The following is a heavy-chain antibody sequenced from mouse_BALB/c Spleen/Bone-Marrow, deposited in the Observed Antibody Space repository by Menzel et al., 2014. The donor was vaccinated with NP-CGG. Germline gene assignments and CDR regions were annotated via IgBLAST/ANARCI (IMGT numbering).Heavy chain of an antibody. V-gene: IGHV2-9*02. Sequence: QVQLKQSGPGLVAPSQSLSITCTVSGFSLTSYGVHWVRQPPGKGLEWLGVIGIGGSTNYNSALMSRLSISKDNSKSQVFLKMNSLQTDDTAMYYCARASYYYGSRYDYWGQGTTLTVSS. CDR1: GFSLTSYG. J-gene: IGHJ2*01. CDR2: IGIGGST. CDR3: ARASYYYGSRYDY. D-gene: IGHD1-1*01.